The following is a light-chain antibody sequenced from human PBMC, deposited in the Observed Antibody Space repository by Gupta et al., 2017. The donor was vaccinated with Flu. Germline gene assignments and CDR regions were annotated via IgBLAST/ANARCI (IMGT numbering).Light chain of an antibody. J-gene: IGLJ2*01. Sequence: QSALTQTPSASGSPGQSVTISCTGSSDDIGGHNFVSWYQQHPGKAPKLMIYDVTKRPSGVPDRSSGSKSGNTASLTVSRLQAEDEADYSCSSDAGGDSLIFGGGTKLTVL. CDR2: DVT. CDR3: SSDAGGDSLI. CDR1: SDDIGGHNF. V-gene: IGLV2-8*01.